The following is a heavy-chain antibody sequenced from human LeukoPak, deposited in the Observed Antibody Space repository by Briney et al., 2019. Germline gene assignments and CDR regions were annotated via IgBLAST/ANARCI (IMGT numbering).Heavy chain of an antibody. D-gene: IGHD6-19*01. V-gene: IGHV1-8*01. CDR3: ARNRAVAGTGVRS. CDR1: IYTFTSYD. CDR2: MNPNRGNT. J-gene: IGHJ4*02. Sequence: VASVKSSSETSIYTFTSYDINWVRQATVQGLDWMGWMNPNRGNTGYAQKFQVRVTMTRNTSISTAYMELSSLRSEYTAVYYCARNRAVAGTGVRSWAQGTLVTVSS.